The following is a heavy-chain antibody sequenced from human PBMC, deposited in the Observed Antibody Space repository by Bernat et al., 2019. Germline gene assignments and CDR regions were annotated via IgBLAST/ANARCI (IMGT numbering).Heavy chain of an antibody. CDR1: GFTFSSYA. CDR2: ISSNGGST. D-gene: IGHD3-22*01. V-gene: IGHV3-64*01. CDR3: ARSKWYDSSGYYGYYYGMDV. Sequence: EVQLVESGGGLVQPGGSLRLSCAASGFTFSSYAMHWVRQAPGKGLEYVSAISSNGGSTYYANSVKGRFTISRDNSKNTLYLQMGSLRAEDMAVYYCARSKWYDSSGYYGYYYGMDVWGQGTTVTVSS. J-gene: IGHJ6*02.